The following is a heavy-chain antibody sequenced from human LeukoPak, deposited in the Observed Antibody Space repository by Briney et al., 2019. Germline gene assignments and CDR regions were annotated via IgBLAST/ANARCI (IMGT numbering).Heavy chain of an antibody. J-gene: IGHJ4*02. Sequence: PSETLSLTCTVSGGSISSSSYYWGWIRQPPGKGLEWIGSIYYSGSTYYNPSLKSRVTISVDTSKNQFSLKLSSVTAADTAVYYCARYSSDTGGTDYWGQGTLVTVSS. CDR3: ARYSSDTGGTDY. D-gene: IGHD6-19*01. CDR2: IYYSGST. CDR1: GGSISSSSYY. V-gene: IGHV4-39*07.